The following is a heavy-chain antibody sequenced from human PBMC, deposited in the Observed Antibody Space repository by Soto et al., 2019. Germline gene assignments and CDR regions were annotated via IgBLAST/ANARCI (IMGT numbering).Heavy chain of an antibody. V-gene: IGHV3-23*01. Sequence: GSLRLSCAASGFPFSSYAMSWVRQAPGKGLEWVSSISGSGGSTYYADSVKGRFTISRDNSKNTLYLQMNSLRAEDTAVYYCAKSSLVVVVAATGHYWGQGTLVTVSS. CDR1: GFPFSSYA. D-gene: IGHD2-15*01. CDR3: AKSSLVVVVAATGHY. J-gene: IGHJ4*02. CDR2: ISGSGGST.